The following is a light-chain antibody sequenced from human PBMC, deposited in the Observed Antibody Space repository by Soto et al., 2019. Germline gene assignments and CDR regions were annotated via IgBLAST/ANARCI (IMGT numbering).Light chain of an antibody. V-gene: IGLV1-40*01. CDR3: CSYAGSSSWV. J-gene: IGLJ3*02. CDR2: RNN. CDR1: SSNIGAYYD. Sequence: QSVLTQPPSVSGAPGQRVTISCTGTSSNIGAYYDVNWYQIVPGKAPKLLISRNNNRPSGVPDRFSGSKSGTTASLTISGLQAEDEADYYCCSYAGSSSWVFGGGTKLTVL.